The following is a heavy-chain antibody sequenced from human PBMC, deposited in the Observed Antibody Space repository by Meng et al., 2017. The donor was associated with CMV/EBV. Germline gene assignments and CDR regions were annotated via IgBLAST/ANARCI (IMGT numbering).Heavy chain of an antibody. J-gene: IGHJ4*02. V-gene: IGHV1-18*01. D-gene: IGHD2/OR15-2a*01. Sequence: ASVKVSCKTSGYTFTSYGINWVRQAPGQGLEWMGWISGDYGNTNYAQKLQGRLTMTTDTSTSTAYMELRSLRSDDTAVYYCARDRCNTISCYSDYWGQETLVTVSS. CDR2: ISGDYGNT. CDR1: GYTFTSYG. CDR3: ARDRCNTISCYSDY.